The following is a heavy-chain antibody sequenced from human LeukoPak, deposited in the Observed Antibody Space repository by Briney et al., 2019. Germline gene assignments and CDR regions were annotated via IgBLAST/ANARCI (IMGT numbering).Heavy chain of an antibody. Sequence: PGGSLRLSYAASGFDFDDYAMQWVRQAPGKGLEWVSGISWNSNTKGYADSVKGRFTISRDNAKHSLYLQMDSLRPEDTALYYCAKDIVGSAMTGIDYWGQGTLVTVSS. CDR3: AKDIVGSAMTGIDY. V-gene: IGHV3-9*01. D-gene: IGHD1-1*01. CDR1: GFDFDDYA. J-gene: IGHJ4*02. CDR2: ISWNSNTK.